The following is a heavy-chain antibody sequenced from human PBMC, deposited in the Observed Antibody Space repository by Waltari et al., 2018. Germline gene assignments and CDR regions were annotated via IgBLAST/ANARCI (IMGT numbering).Heavy chain of an antibody. CDR2: IYYSGST. J-gene: IGHJ6*02. CDR1: GGSISSSSYY. CDR3: ASRTYYYYGMDV. Sequence: QLQLQESGPGLVKPSETLSLTCTVSGGSISSSSYYWGWIRQPPGKGLEWIGSIYYSGSTYYNPSLKSRVTISVDTSKNQFSLKLSSVTAADTAVYYCASRTYYYYGMDVWGQGTTVTVSS. V-gene: IGHV4-39*07.